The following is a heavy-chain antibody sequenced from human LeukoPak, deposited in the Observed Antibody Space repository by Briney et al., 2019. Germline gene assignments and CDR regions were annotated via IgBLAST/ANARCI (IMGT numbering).Heavy chain of an antibody. V-gene: IGHV1-2*02. D-gene: IGHD6-13*01. CDR2: INPNSGGT. CDR3: ARLSPFRAAGQTFDY. Sequence: ASVTVSCTASGYTFTGYYMHWVRQAPGQGLAWMGWINPNSGGTNYAQKFQGRVTMTRDTSISTAYMELSRLRSDDTAVYYCARLSPFRAAGQTFDYWGQGTLVTVSS. J-gene: IGHJ4*02. CDR1: GYTFTGYY.